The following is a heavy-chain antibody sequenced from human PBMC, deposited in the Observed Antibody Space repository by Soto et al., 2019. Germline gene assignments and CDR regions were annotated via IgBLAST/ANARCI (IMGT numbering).Heavy chain of an antibody. Sequence: VGSLRLSCAASGFTVSSNYMSWVRQAPGKGLEWVSVIYSGGSTYYADSVKGRFTISRDNSKNTLYLQMNSLRAEDTAVYYCARDQRWSGSDKGTGGMDVCGQRTTVTVSS. J-gene: IGHJ6*02. V-gene: IGHV3-53*01. CDR1: GFTVSSNY. D-gene: IGHD1-26*01. CDR2: IYSGGST. CDR3: ARDQRWSGSDKGTGGMDV.